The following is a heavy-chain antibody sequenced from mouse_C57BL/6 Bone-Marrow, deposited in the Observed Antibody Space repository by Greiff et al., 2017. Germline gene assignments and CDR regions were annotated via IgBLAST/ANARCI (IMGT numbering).Heavy chain of an antibody. Sequence: EVKLVESGPELVKPGASVKMSCKASGYTFTDYNMHWVKQSHGKSLEWIGYINPNNGGTSYNQKVKGKATLTVNKPSSTAYMELRSLTSEDSAVYYCARPRYVDVWGTGTTVTVSS. CDR3: ARPRYVDV. J-gene: IGHJ1*03. V-gene: IGHV1-22*01. CDR2: INPNNGGT. CDR1: GYTFTDYN.